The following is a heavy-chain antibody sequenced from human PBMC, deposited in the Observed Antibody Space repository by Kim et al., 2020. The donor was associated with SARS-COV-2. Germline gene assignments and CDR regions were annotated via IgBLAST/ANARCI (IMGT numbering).Heavy chain of an antibody. CDR1: GGSISSSSYY. V-gene: IGHV4-39*01. D-gene: IGHD6-13*01. Sequence: SETLSLTCTVSGGSISSSSYYWGWIRQPPGKGLEWIGSIYYSGSTYYNPSLKSRVTISVDTSKNQFSLKLSSVTAADTAVYYCAREGIAAAGSLDYWGQGTLVTVSS. J-gene: IGHJ4*02. CDR3: AREGIAAAGSLDY. CDR2: IYYSGST.